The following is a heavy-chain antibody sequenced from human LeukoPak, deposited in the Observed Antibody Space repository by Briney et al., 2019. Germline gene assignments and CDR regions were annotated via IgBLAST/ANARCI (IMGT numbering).Heavy chain of an antibody. CDR2: ALYTGST. Sequence: SGPLSFTCTVSGGSISSYFWSWIRQAPGKGLEWVGYALYTGSTEYNPALKSRVTISLDTSNNQFSLRLSSVTAADTAVYYCARDNGYSYGIDYWGQGRLVTVSS. CDR1: GGSISSYF. D-gene: IGHD5-18*01. J-gene: IGHJ4*02. V-gene: IGHV4-59*01. CDR3: ARDNGYSYGIDY.